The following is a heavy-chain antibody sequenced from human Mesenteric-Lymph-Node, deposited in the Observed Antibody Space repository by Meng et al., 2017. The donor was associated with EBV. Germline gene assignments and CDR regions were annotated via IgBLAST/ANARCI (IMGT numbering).Heavy chain of an antibody. D-gene: IGHD3-10*01. CDR3: ARDDSLYGSGSHDY. J-gene: IGHJ4*02. Sequence: QFQLLQSGAGWKKPGASVKVSGKASGYTFTSYAMHWVRQAPGQRLEWMGWINAGNGNTKYSQKFQGRVTITRDTSASTAYMELSSLRSEDTAVYYCARDDSLYGSGSHDYWGQGTLVTVSS. CDR2: INAGNGNT. CDR1: GYTFTSYA. V-gene: IGHV1-3*01.